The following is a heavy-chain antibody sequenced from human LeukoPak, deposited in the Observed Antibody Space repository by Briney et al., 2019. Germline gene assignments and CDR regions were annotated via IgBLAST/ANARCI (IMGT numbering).Heavy chain of an antibody. D-gene: IGHD3-10*01. V-gene: IGHV4-4*07. CDR2: IYTSGST. CDR3: ARDEDSAYGSGSYLS. CDR1: GGSISSYY. J-gene: IGHJ5*02. Sequence: PSETLSLTCTVSGGSISSYYWSWIRQPAGKGLEWIGHIYTSGSTNYNPSLKSRVTIPVDTSKNQFSLKLSSVTAADTAVYYCARDEDSAYGSGSYLSWGQGTLVTVSS.